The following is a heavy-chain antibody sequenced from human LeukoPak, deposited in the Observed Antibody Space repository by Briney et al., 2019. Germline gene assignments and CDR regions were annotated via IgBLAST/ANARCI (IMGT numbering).Heavy chain of an antibody. D-gene: IGHD7-27*01. CDR1: GFTFSSFE. CDR3: ARRPKTGKNFDY. Sequence: PGGSLRLSCAVSGFTFSSFEMNWVRQAPGKGLEWLSYISSSSSRSGSSAIYYADSVKGRFTISRDNAKNSLYLQMNSLRAEDTAVYYCARRPKTGKNFDYWGQGTLVTVSS. J-gene: IGHJ4*02. V-gene: IGHV3-48*03. CDR2: ISSSSSRSGSSAI.